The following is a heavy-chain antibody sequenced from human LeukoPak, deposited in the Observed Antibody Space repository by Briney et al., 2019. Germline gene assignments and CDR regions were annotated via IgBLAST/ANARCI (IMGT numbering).Heavy chain of an antibody. CDR3: ASNSRYYYMDV. Sequence: PSGTLSLTCAVYGGSFSGYYWSWIRQPPGKGLEWIGEINHSGSTNYNPSLKSRVTISVDTSKNQFSLKLSSVTAADTAVYYCASNSRYYYMDVWGKGTTVTVSS. CDR2: INHSGST. D-gene: IGHD4-23*01. V-gene: IGHV4-34*01. J-gene: IGHJ6*03. CDR1: GGSFSGYY.